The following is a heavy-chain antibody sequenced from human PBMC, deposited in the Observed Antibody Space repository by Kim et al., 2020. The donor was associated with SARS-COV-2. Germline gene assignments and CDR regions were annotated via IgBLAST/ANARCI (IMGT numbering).Heavy chain of an antibody. CDR2: IKQDGSEK. D-gene: IGHD6-13*01. V-gene: IGHV3-7*03. CDR1: GFTFSSYW. Sequence: GGSLRLSCAASGFTFSSYWMSWVRQAPGKGLEWVANIKQDGSEKYYVDSVKGRFTISRDNAKNSLYLQMNSLRAEDTAVYYCARDIEVGLLRKSIAAAASYGMDVWGQGTTVTVPS. J-gene: IGHJ6*02. CDR3: ARDIEVGLLRKSIAAAASYGMDV.